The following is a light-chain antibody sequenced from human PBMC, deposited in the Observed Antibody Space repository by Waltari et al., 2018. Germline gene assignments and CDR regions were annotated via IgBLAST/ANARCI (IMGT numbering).Light chain of an antibody. V-gene: IGLV2-14*01. CDR2: EVS. CDR3: SSYTSSSTLV. Sequence: QPALPHPASLSGSPGQSITLPGTRTSSHVGGYNYLPWYQQHPGKAPKLMIYEVSNRPSGVSNRFSGSKSGNTASLTISGLQAEDEADYYCSSYTSSSTLVFGGGTKLTVL. CDR1: SSHVGGYNY. J-gene: IGLJ2*01.